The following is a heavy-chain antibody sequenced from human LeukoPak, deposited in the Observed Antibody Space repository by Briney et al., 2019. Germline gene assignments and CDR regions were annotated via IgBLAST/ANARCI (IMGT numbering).Heavy chain of an antibody. D-gene: IGHD7-27*01. Sequence: PGGSLRLSCAASGFTLSSYWMSWVRQVPGKGLEWVSNINQDGSAKYYVDSVKGRFIISRDNAKNSLYLQMNSLRAEDTAVYYCARDAPGLGIDYWGQGTLVTVSS. CDR1: GFTLSSYW. J-gene: IGHJ4*02. V-gene: IGHV3-7*01. CDR2: INQDGSAK. CDR3: ARDAPGLGIDY.